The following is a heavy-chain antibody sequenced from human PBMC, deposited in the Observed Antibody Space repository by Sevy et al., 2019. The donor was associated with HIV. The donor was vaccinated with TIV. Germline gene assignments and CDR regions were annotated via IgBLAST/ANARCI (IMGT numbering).Heavy chain of an antibody. CDR1: EFTFSSYW. J-gene: IGHJ4*02. D-gene: IGHD5-18*01. CDR3: VREGVGGYSYSLDC. Sequence: GGSLRLSCAASEFTFSSYWMSWVRQAPGKGLEWVATMKEDGSERNYVDSVKGRFTISRDNAKNSLYLQMNSLRAEDTAVYYCVREGVGGYSYSLDCGGQGTLVTVSS. V-gene: IGHV3-7*01. CDR2: MKEDGSER.